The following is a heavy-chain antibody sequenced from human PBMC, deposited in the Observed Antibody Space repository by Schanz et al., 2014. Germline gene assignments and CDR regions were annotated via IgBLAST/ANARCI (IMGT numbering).Heavy chain of an antibody. D-gene: IGHD1-26*01. V-gene: IGHV3-53*01. CDR1: GFSVSTNY. CDR3: AKLLGIGSASYGMDV. J-gene: IGHJ6*02. Sequence: EVQLVESGGGLIQPGGSLRLSCAVSGFSVSTNYMSWARQAPGKGLEWVSVIGGSGSLTYYSESVRGRFIISRDNSKNTVSLQMRSLRAEDTAIYYCAKLLGIGSASYGMDVWGQGTTVTVSS. CDR2: IGGSGSLT.